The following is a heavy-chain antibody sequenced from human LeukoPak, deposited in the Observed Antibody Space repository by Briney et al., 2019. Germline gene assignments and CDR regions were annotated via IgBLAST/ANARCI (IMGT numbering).Heavy chain of an antibody. Sequence: SETLSLTCTVPGGSISSSSYYWGWIRQPPGKGLEWIGSIYYSGSTYYNPSLKSRVTISVDTSKNQFSLKLSSVAAADTAVYYCARVKLVADYWGQGTLVTVSS. J-gene: IGHJ4*02. V-gene: IGHV4-39*07. CDR1: GGSISSSSYY. CDR2: IYYSGST. CDR3: ARVKLVADY. D-gene: IGHD1-1*01.